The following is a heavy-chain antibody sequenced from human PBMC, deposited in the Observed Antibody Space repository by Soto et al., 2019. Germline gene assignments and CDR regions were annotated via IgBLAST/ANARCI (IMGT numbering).Heavy chain of an antibody. J-gene: IGHJ5*02. CDR3: ARDPLKQQLALNWFDP. V-gene: IGHV3-21*01. D-gene: IGHD6-13*01. CDR2: ISSSSSYI. Sequence: GGFLRLSCAASGFTCSGYGMNWVRQAPGKGLEWVSSISSSSSYIYYADSVKGRFTISRDNAKNSLYLQMNSLRAEDTAVYYCARDPLKQQLALNWFDPWGQGTLVTVSS. CDR1: GFTCSGYG.